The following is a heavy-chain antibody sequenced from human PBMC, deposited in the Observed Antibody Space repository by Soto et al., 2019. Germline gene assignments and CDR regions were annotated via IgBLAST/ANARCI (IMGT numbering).Heavy chain of an antibody. J-gene: IGHJ6*03. D-gene: IGHD1-1*01. CDR3: ARGDSYNWNDSYYYYYMDV. V-gene: IGHV3-21*01. Sequence: EVQLVESGGGLVKPGGSLRLSCAASGFTFSSYSMNWVRQAPGKGLEWVSSISSSSSYIYYADSVKGRFTISRDNAKNSLYLQMNSLRAEDTAVYYCARGDSYNWNDSYYYYYMDVWGKGTTVTVSS. CDR2: ISSSSSYI. CDR1: GFTFSSYS.